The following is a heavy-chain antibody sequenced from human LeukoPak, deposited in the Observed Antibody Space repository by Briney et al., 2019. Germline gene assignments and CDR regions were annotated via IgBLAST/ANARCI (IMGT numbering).Heavy chain of an antibody. CDR3: AKGRGWYFDY. D-gene: IGHD6-19*01. CDR2: IRDGGSNK. Sequence: GGSLRLSCAASGFTFSSYGMHWVRQAPGKGLEWVAFIRDGGSNKYYADSVKGRFTISRDNSRNTLYLQMNSLRAEDTAVYYCAKGRGWYFDYWGQGTLVTVSS. J-gene: IGHJ4*02. CDR1: GFTFSSYG. V-gene: IGHV3-30*02.